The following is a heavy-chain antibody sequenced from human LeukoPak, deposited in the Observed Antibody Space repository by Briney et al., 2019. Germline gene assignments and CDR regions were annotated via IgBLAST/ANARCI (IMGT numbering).Heavy chain of an antibody. V-gene: IGHV1-2*02. CDR1: GYAFTGYY. J-gene: IGHJ5*02. CDR2: INPNSGGT. Sequence: ASVKVSCKASGYAFTGYYMHWVRQAPGQGLEWMGWINPNSGGTNYAQKFQGRVTMTRDTSISTAYMELSRLRSDDTAVYYCASTHYYDNSGSPHHWGQGTLVTVSS. CDR3: ASTHYYDNSGSPHH. D-gene: IGHD3-22*01.